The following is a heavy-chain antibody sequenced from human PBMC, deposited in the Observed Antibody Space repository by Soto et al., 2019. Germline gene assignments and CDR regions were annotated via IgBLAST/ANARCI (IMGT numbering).Heavy chain of an antibody. CDR2: IDVGSANA. CDR3: VLGGSHDYGDYASLPPSDYYYYYGMDV. Sequence: SVKVSCKTSGFTFSSSAVHWVRQARGHRLQWIGWIDVGSANANYAQMLQERVTISRDMSTSTAYMELSSLRSEDTAVYYCVLGGSHDYGDYASLPPSDYYYYYGMDVWGQGTTVTVSS. V-gene: IGHV1-58*01. J-gene: IGHJ6*02. D-gene: IGHD4-17*01. CDR1: GFTFSSSA.